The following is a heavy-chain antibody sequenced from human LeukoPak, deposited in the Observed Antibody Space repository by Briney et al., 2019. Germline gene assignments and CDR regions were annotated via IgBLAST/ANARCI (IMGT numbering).Heavy chain of an antibody. CDR1: GGSFSGYY. CDR3: AREVYNWNDGHDAFDI. CDR2: INHSGST. Sequence: PSETLSLTCAVYGGSFSGYYWSWIRQPPGKGLEWIGEINHSGSTNYNPSLKSRVTISVDTSKNQFSLKLSSVTAADTAVYYCAREVYNWNDGHDAFDIWGQGTMVTVSS. J-gene: IGHJ3*02. D-gene: IGHD1-1*01. V-gene: IGHV4-34*01.